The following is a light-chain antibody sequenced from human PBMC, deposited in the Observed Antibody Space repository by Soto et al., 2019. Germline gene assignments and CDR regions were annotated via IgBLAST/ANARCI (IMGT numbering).Light chain of an antibody. V-gene: IGKV3-20*01. J-gene: IGKJ5*01. CDR3: QQYGTSPT. CDR1: QSVISGY. Sequence: EIVLTQSPGTLSLSPGESATLSCGSSQSVISGYFAWYQQKPGQAPRLLIYAASSRATGIPDRFSGSGSGTDSTLTISRLEPEDFAVYCCQQYGTSPTFGQGTRLEIK. CDR2: AAS.